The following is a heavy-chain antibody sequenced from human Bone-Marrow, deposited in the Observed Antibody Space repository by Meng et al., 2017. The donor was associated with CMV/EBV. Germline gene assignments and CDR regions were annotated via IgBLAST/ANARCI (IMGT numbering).Heavy chain of an antibody. V-gene: IGHV1-2*02. D-gene: IGHD2-15*01. Sequence: ASVKVSCKAAEYTFSGYYMHWVRQAPGQGLEWMGWINPNSGSTNYAQKFQDRVTMTGDTSIGTAYMELNRLRSDDTAVYYCARDRGSSYYSVYGMDVWGQGTTVTVSS. CDR1: EYTFSGYY. CDR2: INPNSGST. J-gene: IGHJ6*02. CDR3: ARDRGSSYYSVYGMDV.